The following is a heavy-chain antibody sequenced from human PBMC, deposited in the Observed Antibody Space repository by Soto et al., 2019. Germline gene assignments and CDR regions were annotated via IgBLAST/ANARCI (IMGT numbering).Heavy chain of an antibody. Sequence: SLKVSCKASGGPFSSYAISWVRQAPGQGLEWMGGIIPIFGTANYAQKFQGRVTITADESTSTAYMELSSLRSEDTAVYYCARDEYGDYFYGYWGQGTLVTVSS. CDR1: GGPFSSYA. D-gene: IGHD4-17*01. CDR2: IIPIFGTA. V-gene: IGHV1-69*13. J-gene: IGHJ4*02. CDR3: ARDEYGDYFYGY.